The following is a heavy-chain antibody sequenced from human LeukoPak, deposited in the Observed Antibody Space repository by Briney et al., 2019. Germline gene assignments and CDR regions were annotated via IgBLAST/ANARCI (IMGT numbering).Heavy chain of an antibody. V-gene: IGHV3-74*01. Sequence: GGSLRLSCAASGFTFSSYWMHWVRQAPGKGPVWVSRINSDGSSTSYADSVKRRFTISRDNAKNTLYLQMNSLKTEDTAVYYCTTGGGEWELLQDGAFDIWGQGTMVTVSS. D-gene: IGHD1-26*01. J-gene: IGHJ3*02. CDR1: GFTFSSYW. CDR3: TTGGGEWELLQDGAFDI. CDR2: INSDGSST.